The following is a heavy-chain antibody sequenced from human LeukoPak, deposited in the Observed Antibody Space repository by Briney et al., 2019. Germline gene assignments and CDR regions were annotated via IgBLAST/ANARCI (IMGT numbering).Heavy chain of an antibody. J-gene: IGHJ4*02. D-gene: IGHD3-10*01. Sequence: GGSLRLSCAASGFTFSSYAMHWVRQAPGKGLEWVAVMSYDGDNKFYAASVKGRFTISRDNSKNALYLQMHSLRAEDTAVYYCARELTALLWLGELAYWGQGTLVTVSS. CDR2: MSYDGDNK. V-gene: IGHV3-30*04. CDR1: GFTFSSYA. CDR3: ARELTALLWLGELAY.